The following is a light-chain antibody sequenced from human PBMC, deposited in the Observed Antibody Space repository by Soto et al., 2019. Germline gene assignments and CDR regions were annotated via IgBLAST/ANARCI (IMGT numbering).Light chain of an antibody. CDR1: SRHTNYA. CDR3: LTWGPGIWV. V-gene: IGLV4-69*01. CDR2: INSDGRH. Sequence: QLVLTQSPSASASLGASVKLTCSLSSRHTNYAIAWHQVQPEKGPRYLMKINSDGRHIKGDGIPDRFSGSSPGAERYLTISSLRSEDEADYYCLTWGPGIWVFGGGTKLTVL. J-gene: IGLJ3*02.